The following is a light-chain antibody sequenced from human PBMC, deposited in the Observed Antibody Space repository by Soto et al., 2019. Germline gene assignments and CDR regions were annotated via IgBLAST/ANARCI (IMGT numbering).Light chain of an antibody. CDR2: GAS. Sequence: EIVLTQSPGTLSLSPGESATLSCRASQSVGSSYLAWYRHKPGQAPRLLIYGASSRATGIPDRFSGGGSGTDFTLTISRLEPEDFAVYYCQQYGSSPSTFGQGTKVEIK. CDR1: QSVGSSY. CDR3: QQYGSSPST. V-gene: IGKV3-20*01. J-gene: IGKJ1*01.